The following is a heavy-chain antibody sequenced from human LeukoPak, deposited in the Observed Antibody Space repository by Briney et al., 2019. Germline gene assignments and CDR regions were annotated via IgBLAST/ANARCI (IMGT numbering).Heavy chain of an antibody. Sequence: AVKVSYRASRGTFSSYAISWVRQAPGHPLEWTGGIIPIFGTANYAQKFQGRVTITTDESTSTAYMELSSLRSEDTAVYYCASPLGYCSSTSCPRAFDIWGQGTMVTVSS. CDR3: ASPLGYCSSTSCPRAFDI. CDR2: IIPIFGTA. V-gene: IGHV1-69*05. D-gene: IGHD2-2*01. CDR1: RGTFSSYA. J-gene: IGHJ3*02.